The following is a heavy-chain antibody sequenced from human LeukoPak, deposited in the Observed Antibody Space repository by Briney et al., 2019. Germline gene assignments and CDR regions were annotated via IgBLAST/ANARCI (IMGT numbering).Heavy chain of an antibody. D-gene: IGHD4-23*01. V-gene: IGHV3-20*04. CDR3: ARSDYGGTFRY. CDR2: INWNGGST. CDR1: GFTFSSYS. Sequence: GGSLRLSCAASGFTFSSYSMNWVRQAPGKGLEWVSGINWNGGSTGYADSVKGRFTISRDNAKNTLYLQMNSLRAEDTAVYYCARSDYGGTFRYWGQGTLVTVSS. J-gene: IGHJ4*02.